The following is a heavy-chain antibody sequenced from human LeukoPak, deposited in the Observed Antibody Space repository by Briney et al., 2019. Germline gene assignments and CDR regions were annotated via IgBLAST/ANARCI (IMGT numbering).Heavy chain of an antibody. CDR1: GGSISSSSYY. J-gene: IGHJ6*03. D-gene: IGHD6-13*01. V-gene: IGHV4-39*01. Sequence: PSETLSLTCTVSGGSISSSSYYWGWIRQPPGKGLEWIGSIYYSGSTYYNPSLKSRVTISVDTSKNQFSLKLSSVTAADTAVYYCARPLIAAAGHYYYYYYMDVWGKGTTVTVSS. CDR3: ARPLIAAAGHYYYYYYMDV. CDR2: IYYSGST.